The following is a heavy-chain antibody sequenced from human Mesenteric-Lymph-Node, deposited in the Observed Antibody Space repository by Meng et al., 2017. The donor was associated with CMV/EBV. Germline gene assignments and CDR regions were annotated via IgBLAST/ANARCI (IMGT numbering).Heavy chain of an antibody. CDR3: ARGSSFRGVWCFDL. CDR2: SRSRPNSYNT. V-gene: IGHV3-72*01. Sequence: FSFSDRYMDWVRQAPGKGLEWVGRSRSRPNSYNTEYAASVKGRFSISRDASKNSLFLEMKSLKTEDTAVYYCARGSSFRGVWCFDLWGRGTLVTVSS. CDR1: FSFSDRY. J-gene: IGHJ2*01. D-gene: IGHD6-6*01.